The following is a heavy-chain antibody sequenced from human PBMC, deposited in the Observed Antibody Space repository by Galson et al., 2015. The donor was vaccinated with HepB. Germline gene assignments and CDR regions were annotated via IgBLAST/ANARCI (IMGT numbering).Heavy chain of an antibody. D-gene: IGHD2-2*01. CDR1: GFTFSGPA. Sequence: SLRLSCAASGFTFSGPAIHWVRQASGKGLEWVGRIRSKASSHATASAASLKGRFTISRDDSKNTAYLHMNSLKTEDTAVYYCTRLGDLSGYSSSWGQGTLVTVSS. CDR3: TRLGDLSGYSSS. V-gene: IGHV3-73*01. J-gene: IGHJ4*02. CDR2: IRSKASSHAT.